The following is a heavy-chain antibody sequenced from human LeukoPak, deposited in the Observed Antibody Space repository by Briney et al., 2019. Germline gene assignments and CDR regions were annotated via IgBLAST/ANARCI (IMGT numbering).Heavy chain of an antibody. D-gene: IGHD1-1*01. CDR3: ARGRNWNYFDY. CDR1: GGSFSGYY. V-gene: IGHV4-34*01. CDR2: INHSGST. Sequence: PSETLSLTCAVYGGSFSGYYWSWIRQPPGKGLEWIGEINHSGSTNYNPSLKSRVTISVDTSKNQFSLKLSSVTAADTAVYYCARGRNWNYFDYWGQGPLVTVSS. J-gene: IGHJ4*02.